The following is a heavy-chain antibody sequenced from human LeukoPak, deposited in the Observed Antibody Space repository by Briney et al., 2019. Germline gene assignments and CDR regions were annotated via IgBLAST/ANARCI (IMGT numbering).Heavy chain of an antibody. D-gene: IGHD3-22*01. CDR2: IRYDGSNK. J-gene: IGHJ6*03. CDR1: GFPFSTYA. Sequence: GGSLRLSCAASGFPFSTYAMNWVRQAPGKGLEWVAFIRYDGSNKYYADSVKGRFTISRDNSKNTLYLQMNRLSAEDTAVYYCATEGDYYDRSGYYSDNYYYYMEVWGTGTTVTVSS. CDR3: ATEGDYYDRSGYYSDNYYYYMEV. V-gene: IGHV3-30*02.